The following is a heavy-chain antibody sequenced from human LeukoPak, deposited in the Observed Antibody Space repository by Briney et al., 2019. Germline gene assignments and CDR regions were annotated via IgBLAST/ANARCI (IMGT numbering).Heavy chain of an antibody. CDR1: GFRFSSYG. J-gene: IGHJ6*02. D-gene: IGHD6-13*01. V-gene: IGHV3-64*01. Sequence: GGSLRLSCAASGFRFSSYGMHWVRQVPGKGLECVSGISSNGGRTYYANSAKDRFSISRDNSKNTLYLQMGSLRGEDMGVYYCARGKQLVPGTYFDYYYYGMDVWGQGTSVTVSS. CDR2: ISSNGGRT. CDR3: ARGKQLVPGTYFDYYYYGMDV.